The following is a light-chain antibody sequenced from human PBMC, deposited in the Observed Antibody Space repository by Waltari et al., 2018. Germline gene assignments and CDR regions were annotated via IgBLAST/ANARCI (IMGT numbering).Light chain of an antibody. CDR3: GQSYTSPPT. V-gene: IGKV1-39*01. CDR1: QSINYF. Sequence: IQMTQSPSPLSASVGVSITIPCRSSQSINYFLDWYQQKPGKAPKHRIYSASNVQSGVPSMFRRRGAGTDFTLTVSSLRPEDFATYYCGQSYTSPPTFGQGTKLAIK. J-gene: IGKJ2*01. CDR2: SAS.